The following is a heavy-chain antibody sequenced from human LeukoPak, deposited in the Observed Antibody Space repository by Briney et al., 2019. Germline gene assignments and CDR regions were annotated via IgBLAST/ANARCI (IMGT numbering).Heavy chain of an antibody. CDR2: IYHSGST. CDR1: GGSISSGGYS. Sequence: PSETLSLTCAVSGGSISSGGYSWSWIRQPPGKGLEWIGYIYHSGSTYYNPSLKSRVTISVDRSKNQFSLKLSSVTAADTAVYYCARITMNNFDYWGQGTLVTVSS. V-gene: IGHV4-30-2*01. J-gene: IGHJ4*02. CDR3: ARITMNNFDY. D-gene: IGHD3-22*01.